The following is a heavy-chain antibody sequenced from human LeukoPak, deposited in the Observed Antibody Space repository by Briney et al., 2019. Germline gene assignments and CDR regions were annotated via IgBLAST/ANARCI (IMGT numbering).Heavy chain of an antibody. V-gene: IGHV3-74*01. CDR3: AGYSGDQTSPPFDY. Sequence: GGSLRLSCAASGFTFSSYWMHWVRQAPGKGLVWVSRINSDGSSTSYADSVKGRFTISRDNAKNTLYLQMNGLRAEDTAVYYCAGYSGDQTSPPFDYWGQGTLVTVSS. CDR1: GFTFSSYW. CDR2: INSDGSST. J-gene: IGHJ4*02. D-gene: IGHD6-19*01.